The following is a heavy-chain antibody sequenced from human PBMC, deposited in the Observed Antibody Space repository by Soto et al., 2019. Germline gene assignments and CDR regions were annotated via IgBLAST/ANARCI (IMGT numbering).Heavy chain of an antibody. CDR2: TYFTGRT. Sequence: QLQLQESGPGLVKPSETLSLTSTVSGGSISGSTYYWSWIAQLPGKRLKYIGSTYFTGRTYYNPFLKSRVTVSVDTSKNQFSLNLNSVTAADTAVYYCARHGSGSQYPIDHWGQGTLVTVSS. CDR3: ARHGSGSQYPIDH. J-gene: IGHJ4*02. CDR1: GGSISGSTYY. V-gene: IGHV4-39*01. D-gene: IGHD3-10*01.